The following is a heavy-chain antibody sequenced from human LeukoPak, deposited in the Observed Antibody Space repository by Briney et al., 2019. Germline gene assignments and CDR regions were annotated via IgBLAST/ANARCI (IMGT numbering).Heavy chain of an antibody. V-gene: IGHV4-59*01. CDR1: GGSISSYY. CDR3: ARGPRVYCTGGSCYELDY. D-gene: IGHD2-15*01. Sequence: PSETLSLTCTVSGGSISSYYWSWIRQPPGKGLEWIGYIYYSGSTNYNPSLKSRVTISIDTSKNQFSLKPSSVTAADTAVYYCARGPRVYCTGGSCYELDYWGQGTLVTVSS. CDR2: IYYSGST. J-gene: IGHJ4*02.